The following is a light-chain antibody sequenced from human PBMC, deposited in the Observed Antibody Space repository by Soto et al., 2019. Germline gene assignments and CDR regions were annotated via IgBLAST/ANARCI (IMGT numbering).Light chain of an antibody. V-gene: IGLV2-11*01. CDR2: DVS. Sequence: QSALTQPRSVSGSPGQSVTISCTGTSSDVGGSNYVSWFQQHPGKAPKLMIYDVSERPSGVPDRFSGSKSGNTASLTISGLGDEFVADYFCKSFPGSNNYVFGSGTKLTV. CDR1: SSDVGGSNY. CDR3: KSFPGSNNYV. J-gene: IGLJ1*01.